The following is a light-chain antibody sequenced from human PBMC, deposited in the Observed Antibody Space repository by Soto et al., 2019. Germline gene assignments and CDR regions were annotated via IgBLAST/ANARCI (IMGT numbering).Light chain of an antibody. V-gene: IGKV3-15*01. CDR1: QSVSSN. Sequence: EIVMTQSPATLSVSPGERATLSCRASQSVSSNLAWYQQKPGQAPRLLIYGASTRATGIPDRFSGGGSGPEFTLTISSLQSEDFAVYYCQQYNNWPPLTFGGGTKVEIK. CDR2: GAS. CDR3: QQYNNWPPLT. J-gene: IGKJ4*01.